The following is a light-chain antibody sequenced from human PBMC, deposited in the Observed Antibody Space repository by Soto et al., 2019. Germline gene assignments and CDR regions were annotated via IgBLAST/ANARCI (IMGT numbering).Light chain of an antibody. J-gene: IGKJ5*01. CDR3: QQRSNWPPSIT. Sequence: EIVLTQSPVTLSLSPGQGAALSCRASQSISNYLAWYQQKPGQAPRLLIYDASNRASGIPARFSGSGSGTDFTLTISSLEPEDFAVYYCQQRSNWPPSITFGQGTRLEIK. V-gene: IGKV3-11*01. CDR2: DAS. CDR1: QSISNY.